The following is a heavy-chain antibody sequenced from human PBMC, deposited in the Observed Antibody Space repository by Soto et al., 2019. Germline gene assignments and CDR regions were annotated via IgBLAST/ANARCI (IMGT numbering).Heavy chain of an antibody. CDR2: INPNSGGT. CDR3: ARVSGVVVPAAPGHGMDV. J-gene: IGHJ6*02. V-gene: IGHV1-2*02. Sequence: QVQLVQSGAEVKKPGASVKVSCKASGYTFTGYYMHWVRQAPGQGLEWMGWINPNSGGTNYAQKFQGRVTMTRDTSISTAYMELSRLRSDDTAVYYCARVSGVVVPAAPGHGMDVWGQGTTVTVSS. CDR1: GYTFTGYY. D-gene: IGHD2-2*01.